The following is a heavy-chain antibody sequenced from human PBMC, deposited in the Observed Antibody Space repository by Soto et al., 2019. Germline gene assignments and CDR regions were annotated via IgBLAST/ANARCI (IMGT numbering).Heavy chain of an antibody. J-gene: IGHJ1*01. D-gene: IGHD1-26*01. CDR3: ERDRTPYSGSYPEYFQH. CDR1: GDSVSSNSAA. Sequence: SQTLSLSCTITGDSVSSNSAAWNWIRQSPSRGLEWLGRTYYRSKWYNDYAVTVKSRITINPDTSNNQFTLKLNSVTAEAEAVYYCERDRTPYSGSYPEYFQHWGQGTLVPVSS. V-gene: IGHV6-1*01. CDR2: TYYRSKWYN.